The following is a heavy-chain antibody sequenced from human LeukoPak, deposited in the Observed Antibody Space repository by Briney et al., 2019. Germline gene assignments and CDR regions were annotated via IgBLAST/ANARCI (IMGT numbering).Heavy chain of an antibody. D-gene: IGHD6-19*01. CDR1: GGSISGHY. J-gene: IGHJ4*02. CDR3: ARGGWSLDY. CDR2: IYYSGST. V-gene: IGHV4-59*08. Sequence: SETLSLTCTVSGGSISGHYWSWIRQPPGKGLESIGYIYYSGSTSYDPSLRGRVTMSVDMSKNQFFLKLSSVTAADTAVYYCARGGWSLDYWGQGTLVTVSS.